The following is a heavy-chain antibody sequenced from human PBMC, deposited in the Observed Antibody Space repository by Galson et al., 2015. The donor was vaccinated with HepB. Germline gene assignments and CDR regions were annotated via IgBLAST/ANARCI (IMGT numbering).Heavy chain of an antibody. CDR1: GFIFRHHA. CDR2: INGRGSTR. V-gene: IGHV3-23*01. CDR3: VKEGSWFGGDWFDP. D-gene: IGHD3-16*01. Sequence: SLRLSCAGSGFIFRHHAMAWLRPAPGKGLEGVSGINGRGSTRSYSDAVKGRFSISRDNSKDTVFLQMDNLRAEDTAVYYCVKEGSWFGGDWFDPWGQGALVTVS. J-gene: IGHJ5*02.